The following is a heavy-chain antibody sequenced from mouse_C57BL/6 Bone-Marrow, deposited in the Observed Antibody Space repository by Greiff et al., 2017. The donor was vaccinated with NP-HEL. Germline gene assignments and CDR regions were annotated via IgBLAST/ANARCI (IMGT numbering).Heavy chain of an antibody. CDR1: GFTFSSYA. CDR3: AREGGPYPEWFAY. Sequence: EVHLVESGGGLVKPGGSLKLSCAASGFTFSSYAMSWVRQTPEKRLEWVATISDGGSYTYYPDNVKGRFTISRDNAKNNLYLQMSHLKSEDTAMYYCAREGGPYPEWFAYWGQGTLVTVSA. CDR2: ISDGGSYT. V-gene: IGHV5-4*01. J-gene: IGHJ3*01. D-gene: IGHD3-3*01.